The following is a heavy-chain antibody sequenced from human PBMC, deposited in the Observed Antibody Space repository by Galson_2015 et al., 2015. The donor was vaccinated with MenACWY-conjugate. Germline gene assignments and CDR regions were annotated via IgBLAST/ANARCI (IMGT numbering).Heavy chain of an antibody. CDR1: GFTFSSYA. J-gene: IGHJ6*02. CDR2: IGGSGGST. Sequence: SLRLSCAASGFTFSSYAMSWVRQAPGKGLEWVSVIGGSGGSTHYADSVKGRLTISRDNSKNTLYLQMNSLRAEDTAVYYCAKGLNSGDYVYYYDGMDVWGQGTTVTVSS. CDR3: AKGLNSGDYVYYYDGMDV. D-gene: IGHD4-17*01. V-gene: IGHV3-23*01.